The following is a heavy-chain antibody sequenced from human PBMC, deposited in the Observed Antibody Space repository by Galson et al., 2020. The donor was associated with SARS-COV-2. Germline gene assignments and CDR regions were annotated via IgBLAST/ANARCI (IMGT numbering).Heavy chain of an antibody. D-gene: IGHD2-21*02. J-gene: IGHJ4*02. Sequence: GGSLRLSCAASGFTFSKAWMSWVRQAPGKGLEWVGRIKSKTNGGTADYATPVKGRFTISRDDSKDTLYLQMISLETEDTAVYYCTTDRGKNCGCDCSEDYWGQGTLVTVSS. V-gene: IGHV3-15*05. CDR2: IKSKTNGGTA. CDR3: TTDRGKNCGCDCSEDY. CDR1: GFTFSKAW.